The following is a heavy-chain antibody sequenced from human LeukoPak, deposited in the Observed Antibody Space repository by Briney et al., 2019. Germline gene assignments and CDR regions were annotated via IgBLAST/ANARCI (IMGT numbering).Heavy chain of an antibody. D-gene: IGHD3-22*01. J-gene: IGHJ4*02. Sequence: PGGSLRLSCAASGFTFSSYSMNWVRQAPGKGLEWVSYISSSSSTIYYADSVKGRFTISRDNAKNSLYLQMNSLRAEDTAVYYCARASYYDSSGYYYRGAFWGYYFDYWGQGTLVTVSS. CDR3: ARASYYDSSGYYYRGAFWGYYFDY. V-gene: IGHV3-48*01. CDR2: ISSSSSTI. CDR1: GFTFSSYS.